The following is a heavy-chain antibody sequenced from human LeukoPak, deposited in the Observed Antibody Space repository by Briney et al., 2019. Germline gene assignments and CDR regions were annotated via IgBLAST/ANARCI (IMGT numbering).Heavy chain of an antibody. J-gene: IGHJ4*02. V-gene: IGHV3-7*01. CDR2: VQQEGSEK. CDR3: AREAERGDSSSYYGYYFDY. CDR1: GFTFNSYW. Sequence: GGSLRLSCAASGFTFNSYWMSWVRQAPGKGLEWVANVQQEGSEKYYLDSVKGRFTISRDNAKNSVYLQMNSLRAEDTAVYYCAREAERGDSSSYYGYYFDYWGQGALVTVSS. D-gene: IGHD3-22*01.